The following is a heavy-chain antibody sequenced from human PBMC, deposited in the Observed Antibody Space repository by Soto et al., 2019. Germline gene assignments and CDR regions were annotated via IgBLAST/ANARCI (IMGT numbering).Heavy chain of an antibody. CDR2: IYYAGTT. D-gene: IGHD3-22*01. J-gene: IGHJ4*02. CDR3: PRLGRYYQAFDS. CDR1: DGSFNPNY. V-gene: IGHV4-59*08. Sequence: QVRLQESGPGLVTSSETLSLTCTVSDGSFNPNYWGWIRQPPGKGLEWVGYIYYAGTTTYNPSLKGRATVSLAPSVSQFSLKVRSVTAADTAVYYCPRLGRYYQAFDSWGQGTLVTVSS.